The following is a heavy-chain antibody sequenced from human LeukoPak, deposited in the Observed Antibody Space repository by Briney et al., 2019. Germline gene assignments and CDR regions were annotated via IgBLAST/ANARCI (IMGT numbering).Heavy chain of an antibody. J-gene: IGHJ4*02. D-gene: IGHD6-19*01. V-gene: IGHV3-11*01. CDR3: AKEPGIAVAGNDY. CDR1: GFTFSDYY. CDR2: ISSRGSTI. Sequence: GGSLRLSCAASGFTFSDYYMSWIRQAPGKGLEWVSYISSRGSTIYYADSVKGRFTISRDNAKKSLYLQMNSLRAEDTAVYYCAKEPGIAVAGNDYWGQGTLVTVSS.